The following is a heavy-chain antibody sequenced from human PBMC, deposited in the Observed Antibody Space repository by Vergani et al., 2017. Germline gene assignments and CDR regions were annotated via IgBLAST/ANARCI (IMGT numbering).Heavy chain of an antibody. Sequence: VQLQESGPGLVKPSQTLSLTCTVSGGSISSGSYYWSWVRQAPGKGLEWVSAISGSGGSTYYADSVKGRFTISRDNSKNTLYLQMNSLRAEDTAVYYCAKDLEDSSGFFDYWGQGTLVTVSS. J-gene: IGHJ4*02. CDR3: AKDLEDSSGFFDY. CDR1: GGSISSGSYY. D-gene: IGHD3-22*01. CDR2: ISGSGGST. V-gene: IGHV3-23*01.